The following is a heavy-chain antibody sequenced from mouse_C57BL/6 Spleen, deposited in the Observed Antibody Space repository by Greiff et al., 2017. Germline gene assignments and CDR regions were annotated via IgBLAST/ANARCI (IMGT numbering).Heavy chain of an antibody. CDR1: GYTFTSYW. CDR3: ARGEIIISTVRGYFDV. Sequence: QVQLQQPGAELVKPGASVKLSCKASGYTFTSYWMHWVKQRPGQGLEWIGMIHPNSGSTNYNEKFKSKATLTVDKSSSTAYMQLSSLTSEDSAVYDGARGEIIISTVRGYFDVWGTGTTVTVSS. J-gene: IGHJ1*03. D-gene: IGHD1-1*01. CDR2: IHPNSGST. V-gene: IGHV1-64*01.